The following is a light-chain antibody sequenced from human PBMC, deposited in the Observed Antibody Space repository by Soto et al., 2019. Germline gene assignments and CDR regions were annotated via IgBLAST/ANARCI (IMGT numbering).Light chain of an antibody. J-gene: IGLJ1*01. CDR2: EIN. Sequence: QSVLTQPPAASWSPGQSVTISCAGGRRHVWAYDYVSGYQQHPGEAPKLSIYEINKRPSEVPECLSVSNSGNTASVTFSGRQAEDEADYYCSSFPGSNNFPFVFGTGPRSPS. V-gene: IGLV2-8*01. CDR3: SSFPGSNNFPFV. CDR1: RRHVWAYDY.